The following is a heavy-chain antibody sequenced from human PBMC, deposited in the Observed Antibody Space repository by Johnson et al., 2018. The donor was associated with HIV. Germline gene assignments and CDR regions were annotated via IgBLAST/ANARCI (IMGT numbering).Heavy chain of an antibody. Sequence: VQLVESGGGLVKPGGSLRLSCAASGFTFSNAWMSWVRQAPGKGLEWVGRIKSKTDGGTTDYAAPVKGRFTISRDDSKNTLYLQMNSLRAEDTAVYYCARDRGAARDAFDMWGQGTMVTVSS. CDR2: IKSKTDGGTT. J-gene: IGHJ3*02. V-gene: IGHV3-15*01. CDR1: GFTFSNAW. CDR3: ARDRGAARDAFDM. D-gene: IGHD6-6*01.